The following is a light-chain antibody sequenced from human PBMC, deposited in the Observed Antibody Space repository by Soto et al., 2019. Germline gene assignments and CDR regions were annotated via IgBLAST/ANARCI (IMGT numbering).Light chain of an antibody. V-gene: IGLV2-23*02. CDR3: CSYAGSSFYV. CDR2: EVS. J-gene: IGLJ1*01. Sequence: SVLTQPAPVSGSPGQSITISCTGTSSDVGSYNLVSWYQQHPGKAPKLMIYEVSKRPSGVSNRFSGSKSGNTASLTISGLQAEDEADYYCCSYAGSSFYVFGTGTKVTVL. CDR1: SSDVGSYNL.